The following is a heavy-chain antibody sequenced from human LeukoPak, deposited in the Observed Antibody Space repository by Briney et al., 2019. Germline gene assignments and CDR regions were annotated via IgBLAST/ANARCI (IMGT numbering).Heavy chain of an antibody. CDR3: ARVTWLSAAGAEGNFDY. V-gene: IGHV3-21*01. Sequence: GGSLRLSCAASGFTFSSYTMNWVRPAPGKGLEWVSSITSSSSYIYYADSVKGRFTISRHNAKNSLYLQMDSLRAEDTAEYYCARVTWLSAAGAEGNFDYWGQGTLVTVSS. J-gene: IGHJ4*02. CDR1: GFTFSSYT. CDR2: ITSSSSYI. D-gene: IGHD6-13*01.